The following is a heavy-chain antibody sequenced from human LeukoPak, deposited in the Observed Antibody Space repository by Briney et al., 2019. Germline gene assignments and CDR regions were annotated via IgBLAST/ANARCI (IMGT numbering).Heavy chain of an antibody. V-gene: IGHV3-23*01. J-gene: IGHJ4*02. CDR3: AKRGLGSSWSNLDY. CDR1: GFTFSNYA. D-gene: IGHD6-13*01. Sequence: PGGSLRLSCSASGFTFSNYAMTWFPQSPGKGLDCVSSISDSGGKTYYADSVKGRFTISRDNSKNTLYLQMNSLRAEDTAVYYCAKRGLGSSWSNLDYWGQGTLVTVSS. CDR2: ISDSGGKT.